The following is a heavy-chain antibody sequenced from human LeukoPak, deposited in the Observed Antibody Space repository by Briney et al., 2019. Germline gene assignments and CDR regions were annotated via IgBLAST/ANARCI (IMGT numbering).Heavy chain of an antibody. CDR1: GFTVSNNY. J-gene: IGHJ4*02. D-gene: IGHD6-13*01. Sequence: GGSLRLSCAASGFTVSNNYMAWVRQAPGKGLECVSVFYSGGSTYFADSVQGRFTMSRDISKNTLYLQMNSLRAEDTAVYYCARDSGETAAGPHDYWGQGTLVIVSS. V-gene: IGHV3-53*01. CDR3: ARDSGETAAGPHDY. CDR2: FYSGGST.